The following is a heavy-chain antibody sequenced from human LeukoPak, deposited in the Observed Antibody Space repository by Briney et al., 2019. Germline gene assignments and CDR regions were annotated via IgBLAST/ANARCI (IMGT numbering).Heavy chain of an antibody. V-gene: IGHV4-59*08. D-gene: IGHD1-14*01. CDR2: IHNSGRT. J-gene: IGHJ4*02. Sequence: PSETLSLTCSVSGGSVSSYYWSWIRQSPGKGLEWTGYIHNSGRTNYNPSLKSRVTGFVDTSKSQVSLRLSSVTAADTAVYYCARHGTISSESYFDYWGQGALVTVSS. CDR3: ARHGTISSESYFDY. CDR1: GGSVSSYY.